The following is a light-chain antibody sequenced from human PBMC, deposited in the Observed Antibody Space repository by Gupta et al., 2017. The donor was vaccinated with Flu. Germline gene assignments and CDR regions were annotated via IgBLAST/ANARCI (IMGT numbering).Light chain of an antibody. CDR2: SNN. J-gene: IGLJ2*01. V-gene: IGLV1-44*01. CDR3: SAWDASLKGVV. Sequence: QSVLSQPPSASETPGQRVTISCSGSNSNIGTEKVNWYQQLPGTAPKLLIHSNNRRPSGVPDRFSASKSGTSASLAISGLHPEDEADYFCSAWDASLKGVVFGGGTKLTVL. CDR1: NSNIGTEK.